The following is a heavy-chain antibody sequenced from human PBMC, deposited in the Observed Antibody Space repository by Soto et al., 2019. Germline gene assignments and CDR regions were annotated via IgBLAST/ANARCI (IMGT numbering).Heavy chain of an antibody. V-gene: IGHV1-18*01. D-gene: IGHD6-6*01. Sequence: QVQLLQSGAEVKKPGASVKVSCKASGYTFTNYGITWVRQAPGQGLEWMGWISAYNGDTHYTQRPEGRVTMTTVASTSTAYMELGGLRSDDTAVYYCARVRQVVVFFYYYMDVWGKGTTVTVSS. CDR3: ARVRQVVVFFYYYMDV. CDR1: GYTFTNYG. J-gene: IGHJ6*03. CDR2: ISAYNGDT.